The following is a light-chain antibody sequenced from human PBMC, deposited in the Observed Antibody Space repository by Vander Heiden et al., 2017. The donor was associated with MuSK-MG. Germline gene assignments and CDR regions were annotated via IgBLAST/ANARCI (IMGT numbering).Light chain of an antibody. Sequence: EIVLAQSPGTLSLSPGERATLSCTTSESIDRSYLACYQQRPGQAPRLLIYGTSIRATGVPDRFSGSGSETDFTLTISGLEPEDFAVYYCQQYAISPRVFGPGTKVEVK. V-gene: IGKV3-20*01. CDR1: ESIDRSY. CDR3: QQYAISPRV. J-gene: IGKJ1*01. CDR2: GTS.